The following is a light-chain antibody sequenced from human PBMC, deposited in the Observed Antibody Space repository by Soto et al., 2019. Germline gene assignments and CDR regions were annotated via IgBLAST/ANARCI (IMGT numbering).Light chain of an antibody. CDR3: SSYTSSSTPGV. CDR1: SSDVGGYNY. CDR2: DVS. V-gene: IGLV2-14*01. J-gene: IGLJ1*01. Sequence: QSALPQPASVSGSPGQSITISCTGTSSDVGGYNYVSWYQQHPGKAPKLMIYDVSNRPSGVSNRFSGSKSGNTASLTISGLQAEDEADYYCSSYTSSSTPGVFG.